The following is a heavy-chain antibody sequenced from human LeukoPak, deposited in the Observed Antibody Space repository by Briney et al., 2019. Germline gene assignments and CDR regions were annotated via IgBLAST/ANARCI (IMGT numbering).Heavy chain of an antibody. D-gene: IGHD5-18*01. J-gene: IGHJ4*02. V-gene: IGHV3-23*01. CDR2: LSGSGGST. CDR3: AKDPQTGYSFAY. CDR1: GFTFSSYA. Sequence: GGSLRLSCVFSGFTFSSYAMSWVRQAPGKGLEWASSLSGSGGSTYYADSVKGRFTISRDNSKNTLYLQMNSLRVEDTAVYYCAKDPQTGYSFAYWGQGTLVSVSS.